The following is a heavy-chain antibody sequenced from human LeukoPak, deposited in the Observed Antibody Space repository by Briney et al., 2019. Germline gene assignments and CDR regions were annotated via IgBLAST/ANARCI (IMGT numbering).Heavy chain of an antibody. CDR1: GYRCTNQW. CDR3: ARFLGYGDPKLDF. Sequence: GESLKISCKGSGYRCTNQWIGWVRQMPGKGLEWMGIIYPDDSDTAYSPSFKGQVTISADKSISTAYLQWSSLQASDSAMYYCARFLGYGDPKLDFFDQGTPVTVCS. CDR2: IYPDDSDT. V-gene: IGHV5-51*01. D-gene: IGHD4-17*01. J-gene: IGHJ4*02.